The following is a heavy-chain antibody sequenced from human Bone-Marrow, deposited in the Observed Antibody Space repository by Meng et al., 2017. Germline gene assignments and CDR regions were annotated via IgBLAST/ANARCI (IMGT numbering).Heavy chain of an antibody. CDR2: TSGTGVNT. V-gene: IGHV3-23*01. D-gene: IGHD3-22*01. CDR1: GFTLTTYA. J-gene: IGHJ5*02. Sequence: GGSLRLSCAASGFTLTTYATGWVRQAPGKGLEWVSSTSGTGVNTNYADSLKGRFTISRNNSKNMLYVQMYSLGADDTAIYYCEREGDSNAWGQGTLVTVSS. CDR3: EREGDSNA.